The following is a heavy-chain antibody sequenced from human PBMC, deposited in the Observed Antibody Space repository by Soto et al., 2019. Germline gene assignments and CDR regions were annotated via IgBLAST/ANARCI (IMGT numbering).Heavy chain of an antibody. V-gene: IGHV3-21*01. CDR1: GFTFSTYS. CDR3: AREYTAWPLAYGLDV. Sequence: GGSLRLSCVGSGFTFSTYSINWVRQAPGKGLEWVSSISGRSDIYYADSVKGRFTISRDNAKNSVSLQMNSLRAEDTAVYYCAREYTAWPLAYGLDVWGQGTTVTVSS. J-gene: IGHJ6*02. D-gene: IGHD2-2*02. CDR2: ISGRSDI.